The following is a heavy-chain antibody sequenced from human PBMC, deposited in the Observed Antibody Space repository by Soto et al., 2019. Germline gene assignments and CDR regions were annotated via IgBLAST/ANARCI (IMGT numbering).Heavy chain of an antibody. CDR3: AKADFDWLLGPGAFDI. D-gene: IGHD3-9*01. Sequence: PGGSLRLSCAASGFTFSSYAMSWVRQAPGKGLEWVSGISGSSGSTYYADSVKGRFTISRDNAKNTLYLQMNSLRAEDTALYYCAKADFDWLLGPGAFDIWGQGTMVTVSS. CDR2: ISGSSGST. J-gene: IGHJ3*02. CDR1: GFTFSSYA. V-gene: IGHV3-23*01.